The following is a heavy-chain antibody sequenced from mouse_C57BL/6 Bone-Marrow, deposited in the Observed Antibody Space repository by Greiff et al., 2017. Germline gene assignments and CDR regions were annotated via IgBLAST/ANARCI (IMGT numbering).Heavy chain of an antibody. Sequence: VQRVESGPGLVAPSQSLSITCTVSGFSFTSYAISWVRQPPGKSLAWLAVIWTGGSTNYNSALKSRLSFSKNNSKSQVFVKMNSLHTDDTAMYYCARNEGYFQFAYWGQGTLVTVSA. CDR1: GFSFTSYA. J-gene: IGHJ3*01. D-gene: IGHD2-3*01. V-gene: IGHV2-9-1*01. CDR3: ARNEGYFQFAY. CDR2: IWTGGST.